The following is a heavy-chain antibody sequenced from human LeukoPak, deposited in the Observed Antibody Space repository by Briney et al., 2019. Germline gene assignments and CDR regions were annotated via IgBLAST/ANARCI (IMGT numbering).Heavy chain of an antibody. D-gene: IGHD1-26*01. V-gene: IGHV3-23*01. J-gene: IGHJ3*02. CDR1: GFTFTSYA. Sequence: GGSLRLSCAASGFTFTSYAMSWVRQAPGKGLEWVSTISVAGGSTCYAASVKGRFTISRDNSKNTLYLQMNSLRAEDTAVFYCAKVRSYYAFDIWGQGTMVTVSS. CDR3: AKVRSYYAFDI. CDR2: ISVAGGST.